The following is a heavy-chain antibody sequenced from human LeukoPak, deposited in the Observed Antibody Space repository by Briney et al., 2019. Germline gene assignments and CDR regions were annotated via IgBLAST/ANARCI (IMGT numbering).Heavy chain of an antibody. Sequence: GGSLRLSCAASGFTFSSYSMNWVRQAPGNGLEWVSSISSSSSYIYYADSVKGRFTISRDNAKNSLYLQMNSLRAEDTAVYYCARTLYSYGYVDAFDIWGQGTMVTVSS. V-gene: IGHV3-21*01. D-gene: IGHD5-18*01. CDR1: GFTFSSYS. CDR3: ARTLYSYGYVDAFDI. J-gene: IGHJ3*02. CDR2: ISSSSSYI.